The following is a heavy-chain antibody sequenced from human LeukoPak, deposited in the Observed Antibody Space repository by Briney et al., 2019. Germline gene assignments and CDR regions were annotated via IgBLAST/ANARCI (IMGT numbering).Heavy chain of an antibody. J-gene: IGHJ4*02. Sequence: GGSLRLSCSASGFTFSSYAMHWVRRAPGKGLEHVSGISSNGGHTYCADSVKGRFTISRDNSKNTLYLQMSSLRAEDTAVYYCVKEYCSSGSCSFYFDYWGQGTLVTVSS. D-gene: IGHD2-15*01. CDR1: GFTFSSYA. V-gene: IGHV3-64D*06. CDR3: VKEYCSSGSCSFYFDY. CDR2: ISSNGGHT.